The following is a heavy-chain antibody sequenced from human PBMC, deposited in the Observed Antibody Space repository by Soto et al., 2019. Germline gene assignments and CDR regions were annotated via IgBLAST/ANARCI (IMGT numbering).Heavy chain of an antibody. CDR3: TRDDSSGYYYFDY. CDR2: ISYDGSNK. V-gene: IGHV3-30-3*01. D-gene: IGHD3-22*01. Sequence: LRLSCAASGFTFRSYALHWVRQAPGKGLEWVALISYDGSNKYYADSVKGRFTISRDNSKNTLSLQMNSLRAEDTAVYYCTRDDSSGYYYFDYWGQGTLVTVSS. CDR1: GFTFRSYA. J-gene: IGHJ4*02.